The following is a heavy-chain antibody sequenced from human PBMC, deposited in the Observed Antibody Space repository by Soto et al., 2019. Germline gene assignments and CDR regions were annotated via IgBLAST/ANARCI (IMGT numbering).Heavy chain of an antibody. D-gene: IGHD4-4*01. Sequence: ASVKVSCKASGYTFTSYGISWVRQAPGQGLEWMGWISAYNGNTNYAQKLQGRVTMTTDTSTSTAYMELRSLRSDDTAVYYCARDRGGKVTKFSDYWGQGTLVTVSS. CDR3: ARDRGGKVTKFSDY. V-gene: IGHV1-18*01. CDR2: ISAYNGNT. J-gene: IGHJ4*02. CDR1: GYTFTSYG.